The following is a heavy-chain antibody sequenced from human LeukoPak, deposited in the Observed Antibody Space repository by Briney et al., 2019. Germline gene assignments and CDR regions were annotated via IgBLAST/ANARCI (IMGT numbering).Heavy chain of an antibody. CDR1: GFTFSSYA. V-gene: IGHV3-23*01. D-gene: IGHD5-18*01. J-gene: IGHJ4*02. CDR3: AKRVGYSYGRDDY. Sequence: GGSLRLSCAASGFTFSSYAMSWVRQAPGKRLEWVSAISGSGGSTYYADSVKGRFTISRDNSKNTLYLQMNSLRAEDTAVYYCAKRVGYSYGRDDYWGQGTLVTVSS. CDR2: ISGSGGST.